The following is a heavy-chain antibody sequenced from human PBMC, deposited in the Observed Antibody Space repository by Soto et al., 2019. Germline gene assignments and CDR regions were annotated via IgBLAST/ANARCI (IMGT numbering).Heavy chain of an antibody. CDR2: IYYAGGT. D-gene: IGHD2-2*02. Sequence: SETLSLTWTVSGGSVSTTTSFCAWIRQTPEKGLEWIGTIYYAGGTYYNPSLKSRVSISVGPSKDQFSLKLTSVTAADTGVYYCASEGFPRKYHFDNWGQGALVTVSS. CDR3: ASEGFPRKYHFDN. V-gene: IGHV4-39*01. J-gene: IGHJ4*02. CDR1: GGSVSTTTSF.